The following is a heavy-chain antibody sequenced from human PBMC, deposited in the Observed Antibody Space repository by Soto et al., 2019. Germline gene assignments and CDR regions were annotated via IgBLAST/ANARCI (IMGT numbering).Heavy chain of an antibody. Sequence: QVQLQESGPGLVKPSETLSLTCTVSGGSISRYYWSWIRQPPGKGLESIGYVYNSGSTNYNPSLKSRVTISVDTSKNQFSGKLSSVTAADTAVYYCARARPDTAMAVDYWGQGTLVTVSS. CDR2: VYNSGST. J-gene: IGHJ4*02. D-gene: IGHD5-18*01. V-gene: IGHV4-59*01. CDR3: ARARPDTAMAVDY. CDR1: GGSISRYY.